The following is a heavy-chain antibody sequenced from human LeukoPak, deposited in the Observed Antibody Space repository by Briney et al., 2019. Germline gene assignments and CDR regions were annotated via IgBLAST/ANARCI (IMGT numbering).Heavy chain of an antibody. J-gene: IGHJ6*03. CDR1: GYTFTSYD. V-gene: IGHV1-8*01. CDR3: ARLPVAGYYYYYYMDV. D-gene: IGHD6-19*01. CDR2: MNPNTGNT. Sequence: ASVKVSCKASGYTFTSYDINWVRQATGQGLEWMGWMNPNTGNTGYAQKFQGRVTMTRNTSISTAYMELRSLRSDDTAVYYCARLPVAGYYYYYYMDVWGKGTTVTVSS.